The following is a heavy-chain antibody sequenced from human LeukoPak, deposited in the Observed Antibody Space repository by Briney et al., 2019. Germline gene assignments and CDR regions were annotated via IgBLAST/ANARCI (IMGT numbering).Heavy chain of an antibody. J-gene: IGHJ4*02. CDR1: GGTFSSYA. CDR3: ARVGSITMVRGVFFDY. D-gene: IGHD3-10*01. CDR2: IIPILGIA. V-gene: IGHV1-69*04. Sequence: SVKVSCKASGGTFSSYAISWVRQAPGQGLEWMGRIIPILGIANYAQKFQGRVPITADKSKSTAYMELRSLRSEDTAVYYCARVGSITMVRGVFFDYWGQGTLVTVSS.